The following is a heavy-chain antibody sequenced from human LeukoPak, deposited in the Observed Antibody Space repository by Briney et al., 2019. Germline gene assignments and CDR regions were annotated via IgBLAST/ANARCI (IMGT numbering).Heavy chain of an antibody. Sequence: GESLRLFCAASGFTVSTTYLSWVRQAPGRGLEGVSVVYSGGNTYYTDSVKGRFTISRDNSKNTLYLQMNSLRGEDTAVYYCASNGRNSGSFLELDCWGQGTLVTVSS. V-gene: IGHV3-66*02. D-gene: IGHD1-26*01. CDR2: VYSGGNT. CDR1: GFTVSTTY. J-gene: IGHJ4*02. CDR3: ASNGRNSGSFLELDC.